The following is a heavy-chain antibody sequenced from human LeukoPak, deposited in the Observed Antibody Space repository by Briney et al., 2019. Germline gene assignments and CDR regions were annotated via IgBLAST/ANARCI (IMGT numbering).Heavy chain of an antibody. CDR3: ATTISSSWYAEYFQH. J-gene: IGHJ1*01. CDR2: IYYSGST. Sequence: SETLSLTCTVSGGSISSYYWSWIRQPPGKGLEWIGYIYYSGSTNYNPSLKSRVTISVDTSKNQFSLKLSSVTAADTAVCYCATTISSSWYAEYFQHWGQGTLVTVSS. CDR1: GGSISSYY. D-gene: IGHD6-13*01. V-gene: IGHV4-59*08.